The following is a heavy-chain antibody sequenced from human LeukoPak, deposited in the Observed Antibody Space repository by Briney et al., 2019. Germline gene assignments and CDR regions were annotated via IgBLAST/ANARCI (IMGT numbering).Heavy chain of an antibody. J-gene: IGHJ5*02. CDR2: IIPIFGTA. V-gene: IGHV1-69*05. CDR1: GGTFSSYA. D-gene: IGHD3-22*01. CDR3: ARASGKDYYDSSGYPS. Sequence: SVKVSCKASGGTFSSYAISWVRQAPGQGLEWMGRIIPIFGTANYAQKFQGRVTITTDESTSTAYMELSSLRSEDTAVYYCARASGKDYYDSSGYPSWGQGTLVTVSS.